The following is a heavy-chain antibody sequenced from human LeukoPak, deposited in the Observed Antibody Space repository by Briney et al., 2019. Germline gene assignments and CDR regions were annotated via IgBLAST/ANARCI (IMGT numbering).Heavy chain of an antibody. CDR1: GGSISPYY. CDR2: IYTSGST. J-gene: IGHJ6*03. CDR3: ARTTEGYCRGRSCYSYYYYMDV. V-gene: IGHV4-4*07. D-gene: IGHD2-15*01. Sequence: SETLSLTCTVSGGSISPYYWSWIRQPAGKGLEWIGRIYTSGSTNYNPSLKSRVTMSVDTSKNQFSLKLSSVTAADTAVYYCARTTEGYCRGRSCYSYYYYMDVWGKGTTVTASS.